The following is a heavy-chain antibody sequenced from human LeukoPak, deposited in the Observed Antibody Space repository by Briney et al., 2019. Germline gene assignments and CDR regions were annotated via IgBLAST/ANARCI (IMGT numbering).Heavy chain of an antibody. CDR3: AKVVVAASEAGSFDY. V-gene: IGHV3-30*18. Sequence: PGRSLRLSCAASGFTFSSYGMHWVRQAPGKGLEWVPVISYDGSNKYYADSVKGRFTISRDNSKNTLYLQMNSLRAEDTAVYYCAKVVVAASEAGSFDYWGQGTLVTVSS. CDR2: ISYDGSNK. D-gene: IGHD2-15*01. J-gene: IGHJ4*02. CDR1: GFTFSSYG.